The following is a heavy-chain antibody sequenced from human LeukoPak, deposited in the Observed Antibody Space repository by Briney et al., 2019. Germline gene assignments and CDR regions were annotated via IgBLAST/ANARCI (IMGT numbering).Heavy chain of an antibody. CDR2: INPNSGGT. D-gene: IGHD3-10*01. V-gene: IGHV1-2*02. Sequence: ASVKVSCKASGYTFTGYYMHWVRQAPGQGLEWMGWINPNSGGTNYAQKFQGRVTMTRDTSISTAYMELSRLRSDDTAVYYCARDRRGSENYHYFDYWGQGTLVTVSS. CDR1: GYTFTGYY. J-gene: IGHJ4*02. CDR3: ARDRRGSENYHYFDY.